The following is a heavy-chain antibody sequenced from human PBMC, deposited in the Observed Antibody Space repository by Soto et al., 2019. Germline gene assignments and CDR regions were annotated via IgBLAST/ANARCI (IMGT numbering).Heavy chain of an antibody. J-gene: IGHJ4*02. D-gene: IGHD1-26*01. CDR1: GFTFSSYG. CDR2: IWYDGSNK. V-gene: IGHV3-33*01. CDR3: ATGWGVVGATLNYFDY. Sequence: GGSLRLSCAASGFTFSSYGMHWVRQAPGKGLEWVAVIWYDGSNKYYADSVKGRFTISRDNSKNTLYLQMNSLRAEDTAVYYCATGWGVVGATLNYFDYWGQGTLVTVSS.